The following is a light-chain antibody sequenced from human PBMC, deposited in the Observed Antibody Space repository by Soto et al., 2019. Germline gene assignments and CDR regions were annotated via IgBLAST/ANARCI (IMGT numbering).Light chain of an antibody. Sequence: EIVLTQSPATLSLSPGERATLSCRASQSVSTYLTWYQQKPGQAPRLLISDASNRATGIPARFSGSGSGTDFTLTISSLEPEEFAVYFCHQRSNWPLTFGGGTKVEIK. J-gene: IGKJ4*01. CDR3: HQRSNWPLT. V-gene: IGKV3-11*01. CDR2: DAS. CDR1: QSVSTY.